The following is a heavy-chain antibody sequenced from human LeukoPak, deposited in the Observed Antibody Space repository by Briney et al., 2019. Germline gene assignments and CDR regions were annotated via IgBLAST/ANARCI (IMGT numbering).Heavy chain of an antibody. J-gene: IGHJ4*02. CDR1: GGSISSGSYY. CDR3: ARDVIAAPGTADD. CDR2: IYTSGST. Sequence: SETLSLTCTVSGGSISSGSYYWSWIRQPAGKGMEWIGRIYTSGSTNYNPSLKSRVTMSVDTSQNQFSLKLSSATAADTAVYYCARDVIAAPGTADDWGQGTLVTVSS. V-gene: IGHV4-61*02. D-gene: IGHD6-13*01.